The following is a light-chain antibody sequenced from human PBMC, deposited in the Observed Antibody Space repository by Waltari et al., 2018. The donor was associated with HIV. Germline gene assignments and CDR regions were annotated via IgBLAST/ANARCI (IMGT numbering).Light chain of an antibody. J-gene: IGKJ2*02. CDR2: GAS. Sequence: PATLSVSPGERATLSCRASQSVSSNLAWYQQKPGQAPRLLIYGASTRATGIPARFSGSGSGTEFTLTISSLQSEDFAVYYCQQYNNWPSTFGQGTKLEIK. V-gene: IGKV3-15*01. CDR3: QQYNNWPST. CDR1: QSVSSN.